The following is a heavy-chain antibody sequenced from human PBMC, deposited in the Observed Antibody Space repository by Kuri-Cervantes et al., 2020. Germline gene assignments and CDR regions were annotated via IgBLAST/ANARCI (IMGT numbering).Heavy chain of an antibody. CDR3: AKDGGDGSGYSPGFDY. V-gene: IGHV3-23*01. CDR1: GFTFSSYA. D-gene: IGHD3-22*01. Sequence: GGSLRLFCAASGFTFSSYAMRWVRQAPGKGLEWVSAISGSDGNTYYADSVKGRFTISRDNSKNTLYLQMNSLRAEDTAVYYCAKDGGDGSGYSPGFDYWGQGTLVTVSS. J-gene: IGHJ4*02. CDR2: ISGSDGNT.